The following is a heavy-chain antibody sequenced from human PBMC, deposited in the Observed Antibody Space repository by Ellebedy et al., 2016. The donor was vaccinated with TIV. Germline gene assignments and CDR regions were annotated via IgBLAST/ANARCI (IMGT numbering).Heavy chain of an antibody. CDR3: ARDRSVVMASDAFDI. CDR2: INWNGGST. CDR1: GFTFSSYW. D-gene: IGHD4-23*01. V-gene: IGHV3-20*04. Sequence: GESLKISCAASGFTFSSYWMHWVRQAPGKGLEWVSGINWNGGSTGYADSVKGRFTISRDNAKNSLYLQMNSLRAEDTSLYYCARDRSVVMASDAFDIWGQGTMVTVSS. J-gene: IGHJ3*02.